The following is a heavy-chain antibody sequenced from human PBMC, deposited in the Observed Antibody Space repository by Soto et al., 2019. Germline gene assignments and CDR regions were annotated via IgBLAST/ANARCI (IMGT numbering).Heavy chain of an antibody. D-gene: IGHD1-26*01. J-gene: IGHJ5*02. Sequence: GGSLRLSCVVSGFTFSGNSMSWVRQAPGKGLEWLSYISSSGTTIYYADSVKGRFTISRGNAKNTLYLQMNSLRDEDTAVYYCASLSVPGNNCFDAWGQGTLVTVSS. CDR2: ISSSGTTI. V-gene: IGHV3-48*02. CDR1: GFTFSGNS. CDR3: ASLSVPGNNCFDA.